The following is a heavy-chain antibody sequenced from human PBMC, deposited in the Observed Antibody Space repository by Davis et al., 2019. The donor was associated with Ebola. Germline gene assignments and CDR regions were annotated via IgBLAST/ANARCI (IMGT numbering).Heavy chain of an antibody. J-gene: IGHJ4*02. V-gene: IGHV3-48*02. CDR1: GFTFSRNS. CDR2: ISSSSTTI. D-gene: IGHD3-10*01. CDR3: ARAGMVQGVITKWDGY. Sequence: GESLKISCAASGFTFSRNSKNWVRQAPGKGLEWVSYISSSSTTIYYADYVKGGITISSDNAKNALYLQMNSLRDEDTAVYYCARAGMVQGVITKWDGYWGQGTLVTVSS.